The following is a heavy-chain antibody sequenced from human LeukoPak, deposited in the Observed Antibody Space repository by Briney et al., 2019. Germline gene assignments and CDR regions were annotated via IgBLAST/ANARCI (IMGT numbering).Heavy chain of an antibody. CDR1: GFTFSSYW. CDR3: ARDGCSSTSCLVDY. Sequence: GGSLRLSCAASGFTFSSYWMSWVRQAPGKGLEWVANIKQDGSEKYYVDSVKGRFTISRDNAKNSLYLQMNSLRAEDTAVYYCARDGCSSTSCLVDYWGQGTLVTVSS. J-gene: IGHJ4*02. CDR2: IKQDGSEK. D-gene: IGHD2-2*01. V-gene: IGHV3-7*01.